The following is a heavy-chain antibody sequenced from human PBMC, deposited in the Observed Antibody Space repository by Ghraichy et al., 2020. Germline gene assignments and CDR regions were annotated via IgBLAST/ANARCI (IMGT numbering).Heavy chain of an antibody. CDR1: GGSISSGSYY. CDR2: IYSSGST. V-gene: IGHV4-39*01. J-gene: IGHJ4*02. CDR3: ARVRYYYGSGSDYFDY. D-gene: IGHD3-10*01. Sequence: SETLSLTCNVSGGSISSGSYYWGWVRQSPGKGLEWIATIYSSGSTYYTPSLRSRATISVDTSKNQFSLRLRSVTAADTSLYYCARVRYYYGSGSDYFDYWGQGTGVIVSS.